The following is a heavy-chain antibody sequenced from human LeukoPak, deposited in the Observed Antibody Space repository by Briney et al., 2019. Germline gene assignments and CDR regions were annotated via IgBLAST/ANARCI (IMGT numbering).Heavy chain of an antibody. V-gene: IGHV3-15*01. Sequence: GGSLRLSCAASGFTFSDYYMSWIRQAPGKGLEWVGCIKSKTDGGTKDYAAPVKGRFTISRDDSKTTLYLQMNSLKIEDTAVYYCTTSSWGGYWGQGTLVTVSS. J-gene: IGHJ4*02. D-gene: IGHD6-13*01. CDR3: TTSSWGGY. CDR1: GFTFSDYY. CDR2: IKSKTDGGTK.